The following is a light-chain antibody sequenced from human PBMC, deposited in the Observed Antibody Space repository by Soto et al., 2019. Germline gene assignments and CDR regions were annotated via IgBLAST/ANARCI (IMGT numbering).Light chain of an antibody. CDR3: QQYNSDLGIT. Sequence: DIQMTQSPSTLSASVGDRVTITCRASQSISRWLAWYQKKPGKAPKFLIYMASNLESGVPSRFSGSGSGTEFTLTISSLQPDDFATYYGQQYNSDLGITFGPGTKVDIK. J-gene: IGKJ3*01. V-gene: IGKV1-5*03. CDR1: QSISRW. CDR2: MAS.